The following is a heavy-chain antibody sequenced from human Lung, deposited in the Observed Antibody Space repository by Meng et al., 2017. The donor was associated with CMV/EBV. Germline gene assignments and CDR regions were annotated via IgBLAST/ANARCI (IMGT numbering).Heavy chain of an antibody. Sequence: GGSXRLXCAASGFXFSSYWMHWVRQAPGKGLEWVSRIDSDGSSTTYAESVKGRFTISRDNAKNTLFLQMISLRAEDTAVYYCTRDGDYYDATLHWGQGSLVTVSS. CDR1: GFXFSSYW. CDR3: TRDGDYYDATLH. J-gene: IGHJ4*02. D-gene: IGHD3-16*01. CDR2: IDSDGSST. V-gene: IGHV3-74*01.